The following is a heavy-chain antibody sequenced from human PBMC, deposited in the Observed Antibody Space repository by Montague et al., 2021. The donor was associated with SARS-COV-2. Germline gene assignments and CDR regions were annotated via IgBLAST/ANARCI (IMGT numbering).Heavy chain of an antibody. D-gene: IGHD6-13*01. CDR3: ARGTAAGTNFDY. V-gene: IGHV4-59*01. CDR2: IYYSGST. CDR1: GGSISSYY. Sequence: SETLSLTCTVSGGSISSYYWSWIRQPPGKGLEWIGYIYYSGSTNYNPSLTSRVTISVDASKNQFSLKLSSVTAADTAVYYCARGTAAGTNFDYWGQGTLVTVSS. J-gene: IGHJ4*02.